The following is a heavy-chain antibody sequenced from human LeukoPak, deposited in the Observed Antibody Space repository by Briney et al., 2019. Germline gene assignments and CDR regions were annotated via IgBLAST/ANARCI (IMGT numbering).Heavy chain of an antibody. J-gene: IGHJ4*02. CDR1: GPIVSTNY. Sequence: GGSLRLSCAVSGPIVSTNYMSWVRQAPGKGLEWVSVISGSGVSTNSADSVKGRFTISRDNAKNTLYLQMNSLRTEDTAVYYCTKTTSVFGVGATFFDHWGQGARVTVSS. CDR3: TKTTSVFGVGATFFDH. V-gene: IGHV3-53*01. D-gene: IGHD3-3*01. CDR2: ISGSGVST.